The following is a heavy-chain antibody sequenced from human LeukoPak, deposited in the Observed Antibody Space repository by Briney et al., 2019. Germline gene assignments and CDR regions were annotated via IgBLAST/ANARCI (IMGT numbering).Heavy chain of an antibody. CDR1: GFTFSSYE. CDR2: ISSSGSTI. D-gene: IGHD3-22*01. J-gene: IGHJ4*02. V-gene: IGHV3-48*03. Sequence: GGSLRLSCAASGFTFSSYEMNWVRQAPGKGLEWVSYISSSGSTIYYADSVKGRFTISRDNAKNSLYLQMNSLRAEDTAVYYCARGPDYYDSSGYLHDYWGQGTLVTVSS. CDR3: ARGPDYYDSSGYLHDY.